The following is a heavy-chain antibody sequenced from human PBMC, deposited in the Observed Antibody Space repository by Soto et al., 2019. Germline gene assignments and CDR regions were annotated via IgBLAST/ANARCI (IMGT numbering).Heavy chain of an antibody. V-gene: IGHV3-7*01. J-gene: IGHJ6*02. CDR2: IKQDGSEK. CDR1: GFTFSSYS. CDR3: ARDPQSFLLNYYYYGMDV. Sequence: GGSLRLSCAASGFTFSSYSMGWVRQGTGTGLEWVANIKQDGSEKYYVDSVKGRFTISRDNAKNSLYLQMNSLRAEDTAVYYCARDPQSFLLNYYYYGMDVWGQGTTVTVS.